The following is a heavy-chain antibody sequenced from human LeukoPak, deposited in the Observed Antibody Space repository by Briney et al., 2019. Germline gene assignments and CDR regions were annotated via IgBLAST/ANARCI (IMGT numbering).Heavy chain of an antibody. V-gene: IGHV3-48*04. Sequence: GGSLRLSCAASGFTFSTYSMNWVRQTPGKGLEWVSYISSSRTIYYADSVKDRFTISRDNAKNSLYLQMNSLRAEDTAVYYCARGKQWLVPFDYWGQGTLVTVSS. CDR2: ISSSRTI. J-gene: IGHJ4*02. CDR3: ARGKQWLVPFDY. D-gene: IGHD6-19*01. CDR1: GFTFSTYS.